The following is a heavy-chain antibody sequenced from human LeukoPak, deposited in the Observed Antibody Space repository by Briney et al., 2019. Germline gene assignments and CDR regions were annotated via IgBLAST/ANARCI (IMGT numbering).Heavy chain of an antibody. D-gene: IGHD5-18*01. V-gene: IGHV1-69*06. J-gene: IGHJ4*02. CDR1: GGTFSSYA. CDR3: ARVGTAMVRYIDY. Sequence: SVKVSCKASGGTFSSYAISWVRQAPGQGLEWMGGIIPIFGTANYAQKFQGRVTITADKSTSTAYMELRSLRSDDTAVYYCARVGTAMVRYIDYWGQGTLVTVSS. CDR2: IIPIFGTA.